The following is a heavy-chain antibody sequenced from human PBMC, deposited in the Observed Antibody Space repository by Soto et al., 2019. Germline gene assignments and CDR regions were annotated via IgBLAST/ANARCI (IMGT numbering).Heavy chain of an antibody. CDR2: IYYSGST. D-gene: IGHD6-13*01. J-gene: IGHJ6*02. V-gene: IGHV4-31*03. CDR3: ARDRVVSSSLSYGMDV. CDR1: VGSIISGGYY. Sequence: SETLSLTCTFPVGSIISGGYYWSWIRQHPGKGLEWIGYIYYSGSTYYNPSLKSRVTISVDTSKNQFSLKLSSVTAADTAVYYCARDRVVSSSLSYGMDVWGQGTTVTVSS.